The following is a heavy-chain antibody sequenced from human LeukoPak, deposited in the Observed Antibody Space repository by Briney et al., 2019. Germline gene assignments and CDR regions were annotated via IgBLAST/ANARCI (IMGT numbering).Heavy chain of an antibody. V-gene: IGHV3-23*01. Sequence: GGSLRLSCSASGFTFTTYAMSWVRQAPGRELEWLSSVAVGGSTYYADSVRGRFTISRDNSKNTLSLQMNSLRADDTAIYYCVRGYGSPDFWGQGTLVTVSS. D-gene: IGHD5-18*01. J-gene: IGHJ4*02. CDR1: GFTFTTYA. CDR2: VAVGGST. CDR3: VRGYGSPDF.